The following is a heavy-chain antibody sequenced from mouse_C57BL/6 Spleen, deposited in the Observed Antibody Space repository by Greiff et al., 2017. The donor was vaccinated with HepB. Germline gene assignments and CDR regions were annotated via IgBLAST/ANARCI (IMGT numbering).Heavy chain of an antibody. V-gene: IGHV6-3*01. CDR1: GFTFSNYW. CDR3: TGLDGYYQEFAY. Sequence: DVKLQESGGGLVQPGGSMKLSCVASGFTFSNYWMNWVRQSPEKGLEWVAQIRLKSDNYATHYAESVKGRFTISRDDSKSSVYLQMNNLRAEDTGIYYCTGLDGYYQEFAYWGQGTLVTVSA. J-gene: IGHJ3*01. CDR2: IRLKSDNYAT. D-gene: IGHD2-3*01.